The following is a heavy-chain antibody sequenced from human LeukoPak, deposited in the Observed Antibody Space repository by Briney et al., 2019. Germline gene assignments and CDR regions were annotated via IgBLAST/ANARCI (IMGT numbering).Heavy chain of an antibody. CDR3: ASDSISMNAFDA. D-gene: IGHD3-22*01. CDR1: GGSFTTHY. CDR2: ISYIGST. Sequence: KPSETLSLTCTVSGGSFTTHYWSWIRQPPGKGLEWIGYISYIGSTNHNPSLKSRVTISIDTSKNEVSLMLTSVTAADTAVYYCASDSISMNAFDAWGQGTMVTVSS. V-gene: IGHV4-59*11. J-gene: IGHJ3*01.